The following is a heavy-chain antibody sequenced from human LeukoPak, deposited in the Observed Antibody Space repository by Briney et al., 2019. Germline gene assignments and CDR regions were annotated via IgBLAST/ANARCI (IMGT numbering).Heavy chain of an antibody. J-gene: IGHJ4*02. CDR1: GYTFTSYG. D-gene: IGHD2-15*01. CDR3: ASQIAGCSGGSCYDFDY. Sequence: ASVKVSCKASGYTFTSYGISWVRQAPGQGLEWMGWINTNTGNPTYAQGFTGRFVFSLDASVSTAYLQISSLKAEDTAVYYCASQIAGCSGGSCYDFDYWGQGTLVTVSS. CDR2: INTNTGNP. V-gene: IGHV7-4-1*02.